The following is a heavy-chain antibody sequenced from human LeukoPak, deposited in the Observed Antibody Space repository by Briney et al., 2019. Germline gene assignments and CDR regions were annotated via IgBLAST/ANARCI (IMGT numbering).Heavy chain of an antibody. CDR3: ARGGSYLSAFDI. J-gene: IGHJ3*02. D-gene: IGHD1-1*01. V-gene: IGHV3-23*01. Sequence: GGSLRLSCAASGFTFSSYAMTWVRQAPGKGLEWVSTISGSGDNTYYADSVKGRFTISRDNSKNTLYLQMNSLRAEDTAVYYCARGGSYLSAFDIWGHRTTVTVSS. CDR1: GFTFSSYA. CDR2: ISGSGDNT.